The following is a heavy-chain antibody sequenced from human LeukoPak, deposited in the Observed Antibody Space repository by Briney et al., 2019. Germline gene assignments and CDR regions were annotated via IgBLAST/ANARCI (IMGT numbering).Heavy chain of an antibody. D-gene: IGHD3-22*01. J-gene: IGHJ4*02. CDR3: AGAYYNASSGYYFVGASPFDY. V-gene: IGHV3-7*01. CDR1: GFTFSNYW. CDR2: IKQRGSER. Sequence: GGSLRLSCAASGFTFSNYWMNWVRQAPGGGLEWVANIKQRGSERYYVDSVEGRFTISRDNAKNSVYLQMNSLRAEDTAVYYCAGAYYNASSGYYFVGASPFDYWGQGTLVTVSS.